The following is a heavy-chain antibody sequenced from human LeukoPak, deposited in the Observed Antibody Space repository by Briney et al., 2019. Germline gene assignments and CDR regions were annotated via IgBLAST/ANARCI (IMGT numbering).Heavy chain of an antibody. J-gene: IGHJ3*02. CDR2: ILHSGST. D-gene: IGHD3-16*01. CDR1: GYSISSGYW. V-gene: IGHV4-4*02. Sequence: SETLSLTCVVSGYSISSGYWWSWVRQSPGKGLEWIGEILHSGSTNYNPSLKSRVTISLDTSNNQFSLRLTSVTAADTAMYYCARDKGDSDAFDIWGQGTMVTVSS. CDR3: ARDKGDSDAFDI.